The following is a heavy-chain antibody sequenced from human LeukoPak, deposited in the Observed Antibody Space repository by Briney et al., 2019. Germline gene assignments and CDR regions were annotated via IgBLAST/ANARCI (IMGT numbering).Heavy chain of an antibody. Sequence: GGSLRLSCAASGFTFSSYAMHWVRQAPGKGLEWVAVISYDGSNKYYADSVKGRFTISRDNSKNTLYLQMNSLRAEDTAVYYCARETEIAARPDSNYYYYGMDVWGQGTTVTVSS. D-gene: IGHD6-6*01. J-gene: IGHJ6*02. CDR3: ARETEIAARPDSNYYYYGMDV. V-gene: IGHV3-30*04. CDR2: ISYDGSNK. CDR1: GFTFSSYA.